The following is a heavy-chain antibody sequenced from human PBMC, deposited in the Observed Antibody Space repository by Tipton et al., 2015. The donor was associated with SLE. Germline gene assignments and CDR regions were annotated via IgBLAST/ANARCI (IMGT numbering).Heavy chain of an antibody. CDR2: IYYSGST. Sequence: TLSLTCTVSGGSIDVSTHYWGWIRQPPGKGLEWIGYIYYSGSTNYNPSLKSRVTISVDTSKSQFSLKLSSVTAADTAVYYCARLTGSEYFQHWGQGTLVTVSS. CDR1: GGSIDVSTHY. D-gene: IGHD2-15*01. V-gene: IGHV4-61*05. J-gene: IGHJ1*01. CDR3: ARLTGSEYFQH.